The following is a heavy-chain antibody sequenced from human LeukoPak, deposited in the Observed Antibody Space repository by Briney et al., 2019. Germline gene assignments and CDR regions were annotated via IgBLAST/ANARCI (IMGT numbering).Heavy chain of an antibody. J-gene: IGHJ6*02. CDR3: ARDMYSSGWMTSGYYYYGMDA. CDR1: GYTFTSYY. CDR2: INPSGGST. V-gene: IGHV1-46*01. Sequence: ASVKVSCKASGYTFTSYYMHWVRQAPGQGLEWMGIINPSGGSTSYAQKFQGRVTMTRDTSTSTVYMELSSLRSEDTAVYYCARDMYSSGWMTSGYYYYGMDAWGQGTTVTVSS. D-gene: IGHD6-19*01.